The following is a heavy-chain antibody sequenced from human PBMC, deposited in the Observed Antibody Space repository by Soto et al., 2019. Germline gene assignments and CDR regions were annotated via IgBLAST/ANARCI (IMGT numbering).Heavy chain of an antibody. Sequence: GGSLRLSCAASGFTFSSYAMSWVRQAPGKGLEWVSAISGSGGSTYYADSVKGRFTISRDNSKNTLYLQMNSLRAEDTAVYYCAKGGTRMTTVTHPYDYWGQGTLVTVSS. V-gene: IGHV3-23*01. CDR1: GFTFSSYA. CDR3: AKGGTRMTTVTHPYDY. CDR2: ISGSGGST. J-gene: IGHJ4*02. D-gene: IGHD4-17*01.